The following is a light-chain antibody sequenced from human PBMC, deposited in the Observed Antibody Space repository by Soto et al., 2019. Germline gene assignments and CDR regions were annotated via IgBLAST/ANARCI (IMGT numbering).Light chain of an antibody. J-gene: IGKJ1*01. CDR2: KAI. CDR3: QQYGSSPWT. CDR1: ETVSINN. V-gene: IGKV3-20*01. Sequence: EIVLTQSPGTLYLSPGERATLSCRASETVSINNVAWYQHRLGQPPRLLLYKAIVRAAGIPDRFSGSGSGTGFTLTISRLEPEDFALYQCQQYGSSPWTFGQGTKVEIK.